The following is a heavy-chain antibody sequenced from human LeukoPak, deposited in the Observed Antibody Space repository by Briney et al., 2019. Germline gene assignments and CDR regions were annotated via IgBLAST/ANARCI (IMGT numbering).Heavy chain of an antibody. D-gene: IGHD1-20*01. V-gene: IGHV4-38-2*02. CDR3: ARDMGRDNWNHWFDP. Sequence: SETLSLTCTVSGYSISSGYYWGWIRQPPGKGLEWIGSIYHSGSTYYNPSLKSRVTISVDTSKNQFSLKLSSVTAANTAVYYCARDMGRDNWNHWFDPWGQGTLVTVSS. J-gene: IGHJ5*02. CDR2: IYHSGST. CDR1: GYSISSGYY.